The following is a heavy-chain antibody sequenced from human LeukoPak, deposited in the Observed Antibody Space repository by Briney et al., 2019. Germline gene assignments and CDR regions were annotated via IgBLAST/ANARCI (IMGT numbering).Heavy chain of an antibody. D-gene: IGHD2-2*01. V-gene: IGHV1-18*01. CDR3: ARDPPGGYCSSTSCTNWFDP. CDR1: GYTFTSYG. CDR2: ISAYNGNT. Sequence: ASVKVSCKASGYTFTSYGISWVRQAPGQGLEWMGWISAYNGNTNYAQKLQGRVTMTTDTSTSTAYMELRSLRSDDTAVYYCARDPPGGYCSSTSCTNWFDPWGQGTLVTASS. J-gene: IGHJ5*02.